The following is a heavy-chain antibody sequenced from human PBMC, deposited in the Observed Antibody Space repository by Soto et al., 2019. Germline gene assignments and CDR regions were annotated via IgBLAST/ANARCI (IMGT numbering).Heavy chain of an antibody. V-gene: IGHV3-30*03. Sequence: QAHLVESEGGVVQPGRSLRLSCAASGFTFTSYGMHWVSQAPGTRLEWVAVISYDGGLQHYADSVKGRFTISRDNSKNMVLLQMNSLRAEDTAVYYCVSDRGYGHASVPYSWGQGTLVSVSS. CDR1: GFTFTSYG. D-gene: IGHD5-18*01. CDR3: VSDRGYGHASVPYS. J-gene: IGHJ4*02. CDR2: ISYDGGLQ.